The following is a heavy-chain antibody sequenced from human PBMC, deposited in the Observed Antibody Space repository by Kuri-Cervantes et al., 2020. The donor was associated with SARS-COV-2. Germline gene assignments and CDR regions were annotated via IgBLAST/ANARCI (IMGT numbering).Heavy chain of an antibody. CDR2: IYFSGST. CDR3: RRQASDWHIDY. J-gene: IGHJ4*02. CDR1: GGSISSSGHY. D-gene: IGHD3-9*01. Sequence: GSLRLSCSVSGGSISSSGHYWGWVRQPPGKGLEWIGSIYFSGSTYYTLSLKSRVTISVDTSKNQFSLKLTSVTATDTAVYYCRRQASDWHIDYWGQGTLVTVSS. V-gene: IGHV4-39*01.